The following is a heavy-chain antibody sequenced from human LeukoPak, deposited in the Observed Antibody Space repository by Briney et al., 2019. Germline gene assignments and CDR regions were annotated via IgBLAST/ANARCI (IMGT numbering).Heavy chain of an antibody. Sequence: GGSLRLFCAASGFTFSSYGMHWVRQAPGKGLEWVAVISYDGSNKYYADSVKGRFTISRDNSKNTLYLQMNSLRAEDTAVYYCAKDSLRRYYDSSGYYPSFDYWGQGTLVTVSS. CDR2: ISYDGSNK. CDR3: AKDSLRRYYDSSGYYPSFDY. D-gene: IGHD3-22*01. V-gene: IGHV3-30*18. CDR1: GFTFSSYG. J-gene: IGHJ4*02.